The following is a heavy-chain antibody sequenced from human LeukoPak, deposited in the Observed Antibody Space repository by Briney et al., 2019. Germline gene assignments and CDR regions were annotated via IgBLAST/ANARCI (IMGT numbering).Heavy chain of an antibody. CDR2: ISTSGST. Sequence: PSETLSLTCTVSGDSMGNDYWSWIRQSAGKGVEWIGRISTSGSTDYNPSLRSRVTMSMDTSRNHFSLTVTSMTAADTAVYYCARNELRSYGLVHYWGQGTLVTVSS. CDR1: GDSMGNDY. J-gene: IGHJ4*02. D-gene: IGHD1-26*01. V-gene: IGHV4-4*07. CDR3: ARNELRSYGLVHY.